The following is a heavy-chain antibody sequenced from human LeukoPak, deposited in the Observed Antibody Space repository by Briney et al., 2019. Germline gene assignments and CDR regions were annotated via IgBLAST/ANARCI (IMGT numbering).Heavy chain of an antibody. V-gene: IGHV3-11*06. Sequence: GGSLRLSCAASGFTFSDYYMGWIRQAPGKGLEWVSYISSSSSYTNYADSVKGRFTISRDNAKNSLYLQMNSLRAEDTAVYYCARAKGLLWFGIYYFDYWGQGTLVTVSS. J-gene: IGHJ4*02. D-gene: IGHD3-10*01. CDR1: GFTFSDYY. CDR2: ISSSSSYT. CDR3: ARAKGLLWFGIYYFDY.